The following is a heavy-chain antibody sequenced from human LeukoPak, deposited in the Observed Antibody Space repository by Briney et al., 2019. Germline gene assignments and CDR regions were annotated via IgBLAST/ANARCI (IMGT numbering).Heavy chain of an antibody. CDR1: GFTFSSYS. Sequence: GGSLRLSCAAYGFTFSSYSMNWVRQAPGKGLEWVSSISSSSSYIYYADSVKGRFTISRDNAKNSLYLQMNSLRAEDTAVYYCARVYSSSPGDYFDYWGQGTLVTVSS. D-gene: IGHD6-6*01. J-gene: IGHJ4*02. V-gene: IGHV3-21*01. CDR2: ISSSSSYI. CDR3: ARVYSSSPGDYFDY.